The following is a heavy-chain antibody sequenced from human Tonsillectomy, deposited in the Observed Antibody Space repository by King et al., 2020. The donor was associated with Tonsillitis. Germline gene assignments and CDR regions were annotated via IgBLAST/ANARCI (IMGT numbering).Heavy chain of an antibody. D-gene: IGHD4-23*01. V-gene: IGHV4-34*01. CDR3: AIAVTTVDYVDY. CDR2: INHSGST. J-gene: IGHJ4*02. Sequence: VQLQQWGAGLLKPSETLSLTCAVYGGSFSGYYWNWIRQPPGKGLEWIGEINHSGSTNYNPSLKSRVSISVDTSKNQSSLKLNSVTAADTAVYYCAIAVTTVDYVDYWGQGTLVTVSS. CDR1: GGSFSGYY.